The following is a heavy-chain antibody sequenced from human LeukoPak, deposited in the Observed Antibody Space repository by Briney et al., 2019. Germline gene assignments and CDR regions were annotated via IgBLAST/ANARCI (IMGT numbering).Heavy chain of an antibody. D-gene: IGHD6-25*01. CDR3: ARDFLAGQRLPSLYYYGMDV. CDR1: GYTFTNFY. Sequence: ASVKVSCKASGYTFTNFYMHWVRQAPGQGLEWMGIIDPRGGSTSYAQRFQGRISMTRDTSTSTVYMELSTLRSDDTAVYYCARDFLAGQRLPSLYYYGMDVWGQGTTVTVSS. J-gene: IGHJ6*02. V-gene: IGHV1-46*01. CDR2: IDPRGGST.